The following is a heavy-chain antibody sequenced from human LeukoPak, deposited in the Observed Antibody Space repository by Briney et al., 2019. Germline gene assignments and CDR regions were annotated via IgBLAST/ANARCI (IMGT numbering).Heavy chain of an antibody. J-gene: IGHJ4*02. V-gene: IGHV1-2*02. D-gene: IGHD4-17*01. CDR1: GYTFTGYY. Sequence: ASVKVSCKASGYTFTGYYMHSVRQAPGQGLEWMGWINPNSGGTNYAQKFQGRVTMTRDTSISTAYMELSRLRSDDTAVYYCAKDYGDSSTFDYWGQGTLVTVSS. CDR3: AKDYGDSSTFDY. CDR2: INPNSGGT.